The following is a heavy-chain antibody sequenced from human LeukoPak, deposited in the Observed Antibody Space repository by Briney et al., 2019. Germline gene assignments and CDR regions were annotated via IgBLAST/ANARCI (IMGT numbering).Heavy chain of an antibody. D-gene: IGHD3-22*01. J-gene: IGHJ4*02. CDR1: GGSMNNSY. CDR2: IYATGST. CDR3: ARDKALDSDGSGFYYNRGLDC. Sequence: SETLSLTCDDSGGSMNNSYWSWIRRPAGEGLEWIGRIYATGSTDYNPSLKSRMTMSIDTSKNQFSLKLTSVTAADTAVYFCARDKALDSDGSGFYYNRGLDCWGQGTLVIVSS. V-gene: IGHV4-4*07.